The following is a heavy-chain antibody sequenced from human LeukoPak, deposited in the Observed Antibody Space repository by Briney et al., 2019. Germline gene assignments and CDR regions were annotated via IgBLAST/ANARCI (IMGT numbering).Heavy chain of an antibody. D-gene: IGHD3-3*01. CDR3: ARQGVAARY. V-gene: IGHV4-34*01. J-gene: IGHJ4*02. CDR2: INHSGRS. Sequence: SETLSLTCAVYGGSFSDYYWSWIRQPPGKGLEWIGEINHSGRSKSDPSLKSRVTISVDTSKNQFSLKLSSVTAADTAVYYCARQGVAARYWGQGTLVTVSS. CDR1: GGSFSDYY.